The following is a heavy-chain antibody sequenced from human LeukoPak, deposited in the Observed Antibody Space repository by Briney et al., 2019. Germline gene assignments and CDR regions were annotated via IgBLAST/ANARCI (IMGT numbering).Heavy chain of an antibody. CDR2: IYYSGST. CDR1: GGSFSGYY. Sequence: PSETLSLTCAVYGGSFSGYYWSWIRQPPGKGLEWIGYIYYSGSTYYNPSLKSRVTISVDTSKNQFSLKLSSVTAADTAVYYCAGAGAYCSSTSCYGQNWFDPWGQGTLVTVSS. V-gene: IGHV4-30-4*08. J-gene: IGHJ5*02. CDR3: AGAGAYCSSTSCYGQNWFDP. D-gene: IGHD2-2*01.